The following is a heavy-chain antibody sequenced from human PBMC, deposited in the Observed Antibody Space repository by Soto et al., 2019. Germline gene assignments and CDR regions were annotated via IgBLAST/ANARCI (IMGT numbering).Heavy chain of an antibody. D-gene: IGHD6-13*01. Sequence: ASVKVSCKASGYTFTGDYMHWVREAPGQGLEWMGWINPNSGGTNYAQKFQGRVTMTRDTSISTAYMELSRLRSDDTAVYYCARDVAAAGTENWFDPWGQGTLVTVSS. CDR3: ARDVAAAGTENWFDP. V-gene: IGHV1-2*02. CDR1: GYTFTGDY. CDR2: INPNSGGT. J-gene: IGHJ5*02.